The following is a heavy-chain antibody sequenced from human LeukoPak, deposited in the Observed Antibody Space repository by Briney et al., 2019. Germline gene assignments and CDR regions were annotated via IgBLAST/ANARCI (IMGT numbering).Heavy chain of an antibody. D-gene: IGHD2-8*01. CDR3: ARWKNGLDTFDI. CDR2: ISGSSSTM. J-gene: IGHJ3*02. CDR1: GFTFDDYG. Sequence: GGSLRLSCAASGFTFDDYGMSWVRQAPGKGLEWLSFISGSSSTMYYADSVKGRFIISRDNAQNSLYLQMNSLRAEDTSLYYCARWKNGLDTFDIWGQGTMVTVSS. V-gene: IGHV3-48*01.